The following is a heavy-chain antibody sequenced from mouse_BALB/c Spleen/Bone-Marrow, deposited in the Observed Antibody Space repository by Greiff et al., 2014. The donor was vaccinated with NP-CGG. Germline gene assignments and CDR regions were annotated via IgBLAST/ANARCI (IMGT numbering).Heavy chain of an antibody. V-gene: IGHV1-7*01. CDR1: GYIFTRHW. Sequence: QVQLKESGAELAKPGASVKMSCKASGYIFTRHWMHWVKQRPGQGLEWIGYINPTTGYIKYNQIFKDRATLTADKSSSTAYMQLSSLISEDSGVYYCARDGNYLFWYFDVWGAGTTVTVSS. J-gene: IGHJ1*01. CDR2: INPTTGYI. D-gene: IGHD2-1*01. CDR3: ARDGNYLFWYFDV.